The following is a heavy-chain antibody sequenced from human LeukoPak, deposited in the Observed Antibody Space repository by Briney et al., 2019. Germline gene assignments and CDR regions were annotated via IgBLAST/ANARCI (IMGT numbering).Heavy chain of an antibody. CDR3: AKAYGYSGYDKAHWGD. Sequence: PGGSLRLSCAASGFTFSSYAMSWVRQAPGKGLEWVSAISGSGGSTYYADSVKGRFTISRDNSKNTLYLQMNSLRAEDTAVYYCAKAYGYSGYDKAHWGDWGQGTLVTVSS. D-gene: IGHD5-12*01. CDR1: GFTFSSYA. J-gene: IGHJ4*02. CDR2: ISGSGGST. V-gene: IGHV3-23*01.